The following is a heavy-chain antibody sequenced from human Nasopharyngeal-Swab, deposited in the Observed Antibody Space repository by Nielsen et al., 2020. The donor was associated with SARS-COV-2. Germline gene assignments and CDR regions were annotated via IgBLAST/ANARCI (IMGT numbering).Heavy chain of an antibody. CDR3: ARKPPSSGAFDL. CDR2: VSYDGINK. Sequence: GGSLRLSCAASGFTFSASAMSWVRHAPAKGLEWVAIVSYDGINKSYADSAEGRFTIFRVDSKNTLYLQMNSLRTGDTAVYYCARKPPSSGAFDLWGQGTMVSVSS. CDR1: GFTFSASA. J-gene: IGHJ3*01. V-gene: IGHV3-30-3*01. D-gene: IGHD6-6*01.